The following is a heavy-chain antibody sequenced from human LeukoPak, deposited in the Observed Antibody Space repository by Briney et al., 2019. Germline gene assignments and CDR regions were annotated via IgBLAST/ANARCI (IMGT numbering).Heavy chain of an antibody. CDR3: AKVGSYSSSWYDY. Sequence: GGSLRLSCAASGFTFSNYAMNWVRQAPGKGLEWVAALSAGADSTYYADSVKGRFTISRDNSKNTLYLQMNSLRAEDTAVYYCAKVGSYSSSWYDYWGQGTLVTVSS. J-gene: IGHJ4*02. D-gene: IGHD6-13*01. CDR1: GFTFSNYA. CDR2: LSAGADST. V-gene: IGHV3-23*01.